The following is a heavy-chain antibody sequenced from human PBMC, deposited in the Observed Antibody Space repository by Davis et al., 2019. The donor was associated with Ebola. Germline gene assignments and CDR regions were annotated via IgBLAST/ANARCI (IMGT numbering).Heavy chain of an antibody. CDR1: RFTFGDYA. J-gene: IGHJ4*02. V-gene: IGHV3-49*04. CDR3: TRVKVNSGYYYGAMGY. D-gene: IGHD3-22*01. CDR2: IRSKRYDGTT. Sequence: GGSLRLSCTTSRFTFGDYAMTWVRQAPGKGLEWVGFIRSKRYDGTTQYAASVKGRFTISRDDSKSIAYLQINSLKTEDTAVYYCTRVKVNSGYYYGAMGYWGQGTLLTVSS.